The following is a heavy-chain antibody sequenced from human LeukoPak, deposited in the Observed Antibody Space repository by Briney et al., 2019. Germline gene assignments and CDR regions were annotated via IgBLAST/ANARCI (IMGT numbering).Heavy chain of an antibody. CDR1: GFTFSSYA. D-gene: IGHD3-10*01. J-gene: IGHJ4*02. V-gene: IGHV3-23*01. CDR3: VTSYGSTRNFDY. Sequence: PGGPLRLSCAASGFTFSSYAMSWVRQAPGKGLEWVSAISGSGGSTYYADSVKGRFTISRDNSKNTLYLQMNSLRAEDTAVYYCVTSYGSTRNFDYWGQGTLVTVCS. CDR2: ISGSGGST.